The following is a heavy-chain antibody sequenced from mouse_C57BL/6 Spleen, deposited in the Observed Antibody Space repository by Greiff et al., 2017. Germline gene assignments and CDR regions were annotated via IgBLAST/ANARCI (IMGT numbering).Heavy chain of an antibody. CDR3: ARTLYDYYPYYYAMDY. Sequence: VQLVESGPELVKPGASVKISCKASGYAFSSSWMNWVKQRPGKGLEWIGRIYPGDGDTNYNGKFKGKATLTADKSSSTSYMQLSSLTSEDSAVYFCARTLYDYYPYYYAMDYWGQGTSVTVSA. D-gene: IGHD2-4*01. V-gene: IGHV1-82*01. J-gene: IGHJ4*01. CDR1: GYAFSSSW. CDR2: IYPGDGDT.